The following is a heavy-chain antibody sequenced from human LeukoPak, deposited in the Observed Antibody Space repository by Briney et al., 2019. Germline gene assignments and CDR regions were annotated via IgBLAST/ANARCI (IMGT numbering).Heavy chain of an antibody. CDR1: GGSISSYY. V-gene: IGHV4-59*01. J-gene: IGHJ4*02. Sequence: SETLSLTCTVSGGSISSYYWSWIRQPPGKGLEWIGYIYYSGSTNYNPSLKSRVTISVDTSKNQFSLKLSSVTAADTAVYYCARVSRKRSYDSSGYYYNIDYWGQGTLVTVSS. D-gene: IGHD3-22*01. CDR2: IYYSGST. CDR3: ARVSRKRSYDSSGYYYNIDY.